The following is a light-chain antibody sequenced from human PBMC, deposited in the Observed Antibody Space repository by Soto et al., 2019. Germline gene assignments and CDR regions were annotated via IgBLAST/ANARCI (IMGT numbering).Light chain of an antibody. CDR2: GAS. J-gene: IGKJ4*01. CDR3: HQDYTLPLT. V-gene: IGKV3D-7*01. CDR1: QSISNTY. Sequence: EIVMTQSPATLSLSPGERVTLSCRASQSISNTYLSWYQQKAGQAPRLLIYGASTRATGVPVRFSGSGSGTDFTLTISGLQPEDFAVYYCHQDYTLPLTFGGGTKVEIK.